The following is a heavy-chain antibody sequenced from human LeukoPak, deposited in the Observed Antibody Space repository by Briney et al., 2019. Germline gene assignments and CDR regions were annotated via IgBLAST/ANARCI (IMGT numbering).Heavy chain of an antibody. CDR1: GFTFSSYA. D-gene: IGHD6-19*01. Sequence: GGSLRLSCAATGPGFTFSSYAMSWVRQAPGKGLEWVSSISDSGGSTFYADSVKGRFTISRDNSKNALYLQMNSLRAEDTAVYYCAKAYAAYSSGVTFDYWGQGTLVTVPS. CDR3: AKAYAAYSSGVTFDY. V-gene: IGHV3-23*01. CDR2: ISDSGGST. J-gene: IGHJ4*02.